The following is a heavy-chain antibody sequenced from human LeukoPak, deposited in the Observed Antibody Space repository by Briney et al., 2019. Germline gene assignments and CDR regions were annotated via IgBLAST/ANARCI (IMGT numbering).Heavy chain of an antibody. D-gene: IGHD2-21*02. CDR3: ARDGGRIVVVTAILDY. J-gene: IGHJ4*02. CDR1: GFTFSSYA. Sequence: GRSLRLSYAASGFTFSSYAMHWVRQAPGKGLEWVAVISYDGSNKYYADSVKGRFTISRDNSKNTLYLQMNSLRAEDTAVYYCARDGGRIVVVTAILDYWGQGTLVTVSS. V-gene: IGHV3-30-3*01. CDR2: ISYDGSNK.